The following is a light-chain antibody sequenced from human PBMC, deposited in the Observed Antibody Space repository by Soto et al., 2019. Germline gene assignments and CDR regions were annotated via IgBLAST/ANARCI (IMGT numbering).Light chain of an antibody. CDR2: DTS. Sequence: DIVMTQSPATLSVSLGERATLSCRASQSVRSNVAWYQQKPGQLPRLLIYDTSTRATGVPSRFSGSGSGTEFTLTISSLKSEDFAIYYCQQYDNWPRTFGEGTKVDIK. J-gene: IGKJ4*02. V-gene: IGKV3-15*01. CDR3: QQYDNWPRT. CDR1: QSVRSN.